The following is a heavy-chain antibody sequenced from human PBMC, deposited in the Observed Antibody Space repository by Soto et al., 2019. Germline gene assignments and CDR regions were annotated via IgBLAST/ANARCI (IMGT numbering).Heavy chain of an antibody. D-gene: IGHD3-16*02. CDR3: ARALRLGELSFKP. Sequence: ASVKVSCKASGYTFTGYYMHWVRQAPGQGLEWMGWINPNSGGTNYAQKFQGGVTMTRDTSISTAYMELSRLRSDDAAVYYCARALRLGELSFKPWGQGTLVTVSS. CDR1: GYTFTGYY. V-gene: IGHV1-2*02. CDR2: INPNSGGT. J-gene: IGHJ5*02.